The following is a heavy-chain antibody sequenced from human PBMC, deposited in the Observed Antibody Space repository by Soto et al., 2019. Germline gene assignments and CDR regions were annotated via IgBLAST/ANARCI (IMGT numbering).Heavy chain of an antibody. D-gene: IGHD3-22*01. CDR3: ARDGYYDSSGPTDY. CDR2: IIPIFGTA. V-gene: IGHV1-69*13. CDR1: GGTFSSYA. Sequence: SVKVSCKASGGTFSSYAISWVRQAPGQGLEWVGGIIPIFGTANYAQKFQGRVTITADESTSTAYMELSSLRSEDTAVYYCARDGYYDSSGPTDYWGQGTLVTVSS. J-gene: IGHJ4*02.